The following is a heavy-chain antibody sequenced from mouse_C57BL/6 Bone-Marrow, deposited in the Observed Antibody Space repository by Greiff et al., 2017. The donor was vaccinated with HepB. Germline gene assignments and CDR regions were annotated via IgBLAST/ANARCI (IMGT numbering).Heavy chain of an antibody. Sequence: LVESGAELVKPGASVKISCKASGYAFSSYWMNWVKQRPGKGLEWIGQIYPGDGDTNYNGKFKGKATLTADKSSSTAYMQLSSLTSEDSAVYFCARNKWLSYFDYWGQGTTLTVSS. CDR2: IYPGDGDT. CDR1: GYAFSSYW. V-gene: IGHV1-80*01. D-gene: IGHD2-2*01. CDR3: ARNKWLSYFDY. J-gene: IGHJ2*01.